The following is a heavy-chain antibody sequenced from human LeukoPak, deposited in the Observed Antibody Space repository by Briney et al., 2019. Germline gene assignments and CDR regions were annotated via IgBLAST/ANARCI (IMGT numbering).Heavy chain of an antibody. CDR3: ARSACSGGSCYSDY. CDR1: GGSISSSNW. Sequence: SGTLSLTCAVYGGSISSSNWWSWVRRSPGKGLEWIGEIFHSGSTNYNPSLRSRVTISVDKSKNQFSLKLSSVTAADTAVYYCARSACSGGSCYSDYWGQGTLVTVSS. CDR2: IFHSGST. V-gene: IGHV4-4*02. J-gene: IGHJ4*02. D-gene: IGHD2-15*01.